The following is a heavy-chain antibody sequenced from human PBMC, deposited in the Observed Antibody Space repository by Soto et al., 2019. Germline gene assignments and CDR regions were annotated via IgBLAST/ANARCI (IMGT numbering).Heavy chain of an antibody. V-gene: IGHV4-34*01. CDR1: GGSFSGYY. Sequence: PSETLSLTCDVYGGSFSGYYWSRILQPSGKGLEWIGEINHSGSTNYNPSLKSRVSISVDTSKNQFSLKLSSVTAADTAVYYCARGEGVYGYSYGWPDAFDIWGQGTMVT. CDR2: INHSGST. J-gene: IGHJ3*02. D-gene: IGHD5-18*01. CDR3: ARGEGVYGYSYGWPDAFDI.